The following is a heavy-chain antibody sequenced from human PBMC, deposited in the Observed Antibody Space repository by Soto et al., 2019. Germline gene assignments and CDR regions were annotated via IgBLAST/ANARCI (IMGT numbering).Heavy chain of an antibody. J-gene: IGHJ4*01. D-gene: IGHD6-19*01. CDR2: IYHGGTT. CDR3: ARVHVMVLAGSTFDY. CDR1: GYSISSGSY. V-gene: IGHV4-38-2*02. Sequence: SETLSLTCTVSGYSISSGSYRAWIRQPPGKGPEWVVSIYHGGTTFYNPSLKSRITISVDTSNNQFSLKLTSVTAADTAVYYCARVHVMVLAGSTFDYWGHGALVTVSS.